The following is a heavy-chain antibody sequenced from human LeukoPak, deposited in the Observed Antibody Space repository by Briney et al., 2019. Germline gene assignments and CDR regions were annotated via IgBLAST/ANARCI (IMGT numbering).Heavy chain of an antibody. CDR2: IYYSGST. CDR1: GYSISSGYY. J-gene: IGHJ6*03. V-gene: IGHV4-38-2*01. CDR3: ATPLSEKTAHYYYYMDV. D-gene: IGHD2-21*02. Sequence: SETLSLTCAVSGYSISSGYYWGWIRQPPGKGLEWIGSIYYSGSTYYNPSLKSRVTMSVDTSKNQFSLKLSSVTAADTAVYYCATPLSEKTAHYYYYMDVWGKGTTVTVSS.